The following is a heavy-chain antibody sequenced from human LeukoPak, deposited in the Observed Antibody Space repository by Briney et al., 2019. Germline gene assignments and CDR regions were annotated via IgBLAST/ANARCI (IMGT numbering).Heavy chain of an antibody. CDR3: ARDRVLRYFDGVFDY. CDR2: IKQDGSEK. V-gene: IGHV3-7*01. CDR1: GFTFSSYW. Sequence: GGSLRLSCAASGFTFSSYWMSWVRQAPGKGLEWVANIKQDGSEKYYVDSAKGRFTISRDNAKNSLYLQMNSLRAEDTAVYYCARDRVLRYFDGVFDYWGQGTLVTVSS. D-gene: IGHD3-9*01. J-gene: IGHJ4*02.